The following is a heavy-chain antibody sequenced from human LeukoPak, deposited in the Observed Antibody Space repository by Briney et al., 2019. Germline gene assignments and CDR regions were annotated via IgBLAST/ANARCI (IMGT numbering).Heavy chain of an antibody. J-gene: IGHJ4*02. CDR1: AFIFSGHW. V-gene: IGHV3-30*03. Sequence: GGSLRLSCEGSAFIFSGHWMNWVRQAPGKGLEWVAVISYDGSNKYYADSVKGRFTISRDNSKNTLYLQMNSLRAEDTAVYYCARVHGGSFDYWGQGTLVTVSS. CDR3: ARVHGGSFDY. D-gene: IGHD1-26*01. CDR2: ISYDGSNK.